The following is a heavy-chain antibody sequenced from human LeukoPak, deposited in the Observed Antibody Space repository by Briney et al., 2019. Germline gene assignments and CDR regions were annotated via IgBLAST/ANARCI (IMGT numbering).Heavy chain of an antibody. CDR3: ARYYYDSSGYYLDNWFDP. Sequence: PSETLSLTCAVYGGSFSGYYWSWIRQPPAKGLEWIGEINHSGSTNYNPSLKSRVTISVDTSKNQFSLKLSSVTAADTAVYYCARYYYDSSGYYLDNWFDPWGQGALVTVSS. CDR1: GGSFSGYY. D-gene: IGHD3-22*01. CDR2: INHSGST. J-gene: IGHJ5*02. V-gene: IGHV4-34*01.